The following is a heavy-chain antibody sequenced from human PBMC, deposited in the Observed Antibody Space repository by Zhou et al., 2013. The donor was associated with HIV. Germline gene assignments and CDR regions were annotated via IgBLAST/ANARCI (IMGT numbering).Heavy chain of an antibody. V-gene: IGHV3-7*01. J-gene: IGHJ4*02. CDR1: GFTFSSYW. CDR2: IKQDESEK. Sequence: EVQLVESGGGLVQPGGSLRLSCAASGFTFSSYWMGWVRQAPGKGLEWVANIKQDESEKYYVDSVKGRFTISRDNAKNSLYLQMNSLRAEDTAVYYCARDRIVGATLLDYWGQGTLVTVSS. CDR3: ARDRIVGATLLDY. D-gene: IGHD1-26*01.